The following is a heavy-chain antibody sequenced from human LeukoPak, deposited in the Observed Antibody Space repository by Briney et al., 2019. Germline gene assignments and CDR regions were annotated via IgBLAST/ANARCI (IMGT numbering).Heavy chain of an antibody. J-gene: IGHJ4*02. Sequence: GGSLRLPCSASGFTFSRYAMHWVRQAPGKGLEYVSGINDNGGRTHYGDSVKGRFSISRDNSKNTLHLQMSTLRAEDTALYYCVKDVGGSYAFDYWGQGILVTVAS. CDR1: GFTFSRYA. D-gene: IGHD1-26*01. V-gene: IGHV3-64D*09. CDR3: VKDVGGSYAFDY. CDR2: INDNGGRT.